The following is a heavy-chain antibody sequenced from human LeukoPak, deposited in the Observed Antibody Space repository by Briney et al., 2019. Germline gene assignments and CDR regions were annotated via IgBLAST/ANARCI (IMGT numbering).Heavy chain of an antibody. CDR3: AREGSMVRGVGILGFDY. V-gene: IGHV1-3*03. Sequence: ASVKVSCKSSGYTFISYAMHWVRQAPGQRLEWMGWMNAGNGNTKYSQKFQGRVTITRDTSASTAYMELSSLKSEDMAVYYCAREGSMVRGVGILGFDYWGQGTLVTVSS. CDR2: MNAGNGNT. D-gene: IGHD3-10*01. J-gene: IGHJ4*02. CDR1: GYTFISYA.